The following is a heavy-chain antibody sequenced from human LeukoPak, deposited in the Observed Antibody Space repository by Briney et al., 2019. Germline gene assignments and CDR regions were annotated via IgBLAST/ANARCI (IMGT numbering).Heavy chain of an antibody. Sequence: PGGSLRLSCAASGFTFSNYAMHWVRQAPGKGLEYVSAISSNGGSTYYADSVKGRFTISRDNSKNTLYLQMSSLRAEDTAVFYCVKDSRSSPWDFDYWGQGTLVTVSS. V-gene: IGHV3-64D*06. J-gene: IGHJ4*02. CDR2: ISSNGGST. CDR1: GFTFSNYA. D-gene: IGHD3-16*01. CDR3: VKDSRSSPWDFDY.